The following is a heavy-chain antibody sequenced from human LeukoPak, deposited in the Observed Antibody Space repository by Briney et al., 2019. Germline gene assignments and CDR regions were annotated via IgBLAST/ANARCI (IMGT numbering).Heavy chain of an antibody. V-gene: IGHV4-34*01. CDR2: INHSGST. J-gene: IGHJ5*02. CDR1: GGSFSGYY. Sequence: SETLSLTCAVYGGSFSGYYWSWIRQPPGKGPEWIGEINHSGSTNYNPSLKSRVTISVDTSKNQFSLKLSSVTAADTAVYYCARVRGLRYFDWLLKYNWFDPWGQGTLVTVSS. CDR3: ARVRGLRYFDWLLKYNWFDP. D-gene: IGHD3-9*01.